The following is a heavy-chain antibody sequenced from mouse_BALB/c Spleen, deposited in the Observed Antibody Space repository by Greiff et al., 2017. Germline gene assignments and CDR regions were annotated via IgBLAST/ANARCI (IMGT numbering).Heavy chain of an antibody. D-gene: IGHD2-14*01. Sequence: QVQLQQSGAELVRPGTSVKVSCKASGYAFTNYLIEWVKQRPGQGLEWIGVINPGSGGTNYNEKFKGKATLTADKSSSTAYMQLSSLTSDDSAVYFCARDGEVRRAWFAYWGQGTLVTVSA. J-gene: IGHJ3*01. V-gene: IGHV1-54*01. CDR3: ARDGEVRRAWFAY. CDR1: GYAFTNYL. CDR2: INPGSGGT.